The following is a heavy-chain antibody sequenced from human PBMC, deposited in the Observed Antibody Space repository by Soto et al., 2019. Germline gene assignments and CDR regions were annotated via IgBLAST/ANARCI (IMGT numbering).Heavy chain of an antibody. Sequence: PGGSLRLSCAASGFNFNGYDMHWVRQAPGKGLEWVVVIWYDGNNNYYADSVKGRFTISRDNSQNTLFLQMNSLRAEDTAVYYCGRGAYRGSYGAREYYFDYGGQGPLVPVSS. CDR2: IWYDGNNN. CDR1: GFNFNGYD. CDR3: GRGAYRGSYGAREYYFDY. D-gene: IGHD3-16*01. V-gene: IGHV3-33*01. J-gene: IGHJ4*02.